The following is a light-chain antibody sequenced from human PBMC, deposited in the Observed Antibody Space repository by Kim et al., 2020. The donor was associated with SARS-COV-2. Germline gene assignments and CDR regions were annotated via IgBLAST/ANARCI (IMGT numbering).Light chain of an antibody. CDR1: GSNIGAGYD. CDR3: QSYDSSLSGVL. CDR2: GNS. V-gene: IGLV1-40*01. Sequence: RVTISCTGSGSNIGAGYDVHWYQQLPGTAPKLLIYGNSNRPSGVPDRFSGSKSGTSASLAITGLQAEDEADYYCQSYDSSLSGVLFGGGTQLTVL. J-gene: IGLJ2*01.